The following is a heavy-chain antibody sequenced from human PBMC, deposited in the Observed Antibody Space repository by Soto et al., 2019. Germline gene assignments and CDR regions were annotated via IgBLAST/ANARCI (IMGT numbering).Heavy chain of an antibody. D-gene: IGHD2-2*01. CDR2: ISGSGGST. CDR1: GFTFSSYA. CDR3: AKTRSQYCRSTSCQYYFDY. Sequence: GGSLRLSCAAAGFTFSSYATSWVRQAPGKGLEWVSIISGSGGSTYYADSVKGRFTTSRDSSKNTLYLQMNSLRAEDTAVYYCAKTRSQYCRSTSCQYYFDYWGQGPLVTLSS. V-gene: IGHV3-23*01. J-gene: IGHJ4*02.